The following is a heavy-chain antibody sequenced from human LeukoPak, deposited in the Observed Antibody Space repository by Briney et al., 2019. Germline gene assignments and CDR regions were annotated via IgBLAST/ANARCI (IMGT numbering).Heavy chain of an antibody. J-gene: IGHJ3*02. CDR1: GGTFSSYA. D-gene: IGHD6-19*01. Sequence: SVKVSCKASGGTFSSYAISWVRQAPGQGLEWMGGIIPIFGTANYAQKFQGRVTITADESTSTAYMELSSLRSEDTAVYYCARDLAVAGTPGAFDIWGQGTMVTVSS. CDR3: ARDLAVAGTPGAFDI. V-gene: IGHV1-69*13. CDR2: IIPIFGTA.